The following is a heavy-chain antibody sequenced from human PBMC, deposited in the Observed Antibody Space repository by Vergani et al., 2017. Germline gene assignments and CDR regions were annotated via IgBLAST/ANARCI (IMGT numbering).Heavy chain of an antibody. CDR1: GFTFGDYA. Sequence: EVQLVESGGGLVQPGRSLRLSCTASGFTFGDYAMSWVRQAPGKGLEWVGFIRSKAYGGTTEYAASVKGRFTISRDDSKSIAYLQMNSLKTEDTAVYYCATGSRMTGPIRGWGQGTLVTVSS. CDR2: IRSKAYGGTT. D-gene: IGHD1-14*01. V-gene: IGHV3-49*04. J-gene: IGHJ4*02. CDR3: ATGSRMTGPIRG.